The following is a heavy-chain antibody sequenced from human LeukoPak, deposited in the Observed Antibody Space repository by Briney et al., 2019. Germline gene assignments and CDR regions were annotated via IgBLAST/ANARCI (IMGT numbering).Heavy chain of an antibody. CDR2: MYVSGNT. Sequence: SQTLSLTCTVSGGSLSSYYWNWIRHPAGRGLEWVGRMYVSGNTNYNPSLKSRVTMSLDTSTNQFSLKLSSVTAADTAVYYCARERSTTINTYYFDSWGQGTLVTVSS. CDR3: ARERSTTINTYYFDS. J-gene: IGHJ4*02. V-gene: IGHV4-4*07. D-gene: IGHD4-11*01. CDR1: GGSLSSYY.